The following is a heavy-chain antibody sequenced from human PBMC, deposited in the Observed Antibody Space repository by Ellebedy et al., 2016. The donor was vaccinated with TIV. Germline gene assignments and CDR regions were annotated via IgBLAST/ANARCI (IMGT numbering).Heavy chain of an antibody. J-gene: IGHJ4*02. Sequence: GESLKISCKTSGFSFTTHWIGWVRQMPGKGLEWMGTINTGDSSTTYSPSFQGQVTISVDKSITTAYLQWTSLKASDTATYYCATPTYSSHWSLDYWGQGTLVTVSS. CDR1: GFSFTTHW. CDR2: INTGDSST. V-gene: IGHV5-51*01. D-gene: IGHD6-13*01. CDR3: ATPTYSSHWSLDY.